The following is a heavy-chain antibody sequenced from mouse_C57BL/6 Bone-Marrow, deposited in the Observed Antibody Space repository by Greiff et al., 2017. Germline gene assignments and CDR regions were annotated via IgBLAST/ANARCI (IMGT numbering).Heavy chain of an antibody. D-gene: IGHD1-1*01. CDR3: AYYYGIPAWFAY. J-gene: IGHJ3*01. CDR1: GYTFTSYW. V-gene: IGHV1-50*01. CDR2: IDPSDSYT. Sequence: QVQLQQPGAELVKPGASVKLTCKASGYTFTSYWMQWVKQRPGQGLEWIGEIDPSDSYTNYNQKFKGKATLTVDTSSSAAYMQLSSLTSEDSAVYYCAYYYGIPAWFAYWGQGTLVTVSA.